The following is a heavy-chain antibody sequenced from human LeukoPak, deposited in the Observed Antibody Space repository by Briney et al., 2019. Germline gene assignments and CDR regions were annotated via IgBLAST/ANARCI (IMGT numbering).Heavy chain of an antibody. CDR1: GRLISSSSYY. Sequence: PSETLSLPCTVSGRLISSSSYYWAWIRRPPGKGVEWIGSIYYSGSTYYNPSLKSRVTISVDTSKNQFSLKLSSVTAADTAVYYCARHGHSGYFDYWGQGTLVTVSS. D-gene: IGHD1-26*01. CDR3: ARHGHSGYFDY. J-gene: IGHJ4*02. V-gene: IGHV4-39*01. CDR2: IYYSGST.